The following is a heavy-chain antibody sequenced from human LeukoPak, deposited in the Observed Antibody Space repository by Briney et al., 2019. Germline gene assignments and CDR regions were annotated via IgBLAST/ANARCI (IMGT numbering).Heavy chain of an antibody. J-gene: IGHJ3*02. CDR1: GGTFSSYA. D-gene: IGHD4-23*01. CDR2: IIPIFGIA. Sequence: SVKVSCKASGGTFSSYAISWVRQAPGQGLEWMGRIIPIFGIANYAQKFQGRVTITADKSTSTAYMELSSLRSEDTAVYYCARVQGGNQFVGAFDIWGQGTMVTVSS. V-gene: IGHV1-69*04. CDR3: ARVQGGNQFVGAFDI.